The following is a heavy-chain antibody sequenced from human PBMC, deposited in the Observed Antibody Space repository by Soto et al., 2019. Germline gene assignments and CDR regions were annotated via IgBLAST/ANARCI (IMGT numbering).Heavy chain of an antibody. V-gene: IGHV4-4*02. CDR3: ARSGGWYEVHS. CDR2: IYHTGTT. Sequence: QVQLQESGPGLVKPSGTLSLTCAVSGDSVSSNNYWCWVRQHPGKGLEWIGEIYHTGTTNYNPSLKSRVSISVDKSNNQFSLNLSSVTAADTAVYYCARSGGWYEVHSWGAGTLVTVSS. CDR1: GDSVSSNNY. D-gene: IGHD6-19*01. J-gene: IGHJ4*02.